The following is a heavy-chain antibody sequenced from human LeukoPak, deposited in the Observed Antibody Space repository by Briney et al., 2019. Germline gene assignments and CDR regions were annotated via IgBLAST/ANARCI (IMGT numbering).Heavy chain of an antibody. J-gene: IGHJ5*02. V-gene: IGHV3-20*04. D-gene: IGHD2-15*01. CDR2: INWNGGST. CDR1: GFTFDDYG. CDR3: AKEGCSGGSCSGWFDP. Sequence: GGSLRLSCAASGFTFDDYGMSWVRQAPGKGLEWVSGINWNGGSTGYADSVKGRFTISRDNAKNSLYLQMNSLRAEDTAVYFCAKEGCSGGSCSGWFDPWGQGTLVTVSS.